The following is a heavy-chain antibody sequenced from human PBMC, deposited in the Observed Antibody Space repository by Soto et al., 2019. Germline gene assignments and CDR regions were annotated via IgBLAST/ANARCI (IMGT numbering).Heavy chain of an antibody. Sequence: LRLSCAASGFTCSSYSRSWVRQAPGKALEWVANIKQDGSEKYYVDSVKGRCTISRDNAKNSLYLQMNSLRAEDTAVYYCARGVRRITIFGVVNSYYYYYCMDVWGQGTTVTVSS. CDR2: IKQDGSEK. CDR1: GFTCSSYS. D-gene: IGHD3-3*01. J-gene: IGHJ6*02. CDR3: ARGVRRITIFGVVNSYYYYYCMDV. V-gene: IGHV3-7*01.